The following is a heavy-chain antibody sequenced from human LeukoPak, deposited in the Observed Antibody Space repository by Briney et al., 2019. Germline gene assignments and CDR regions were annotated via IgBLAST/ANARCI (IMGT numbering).Heavy chain of an antibody. CDR3: ARGQYGVAGTFAWIPVRNWFDP. CDR1: GGSISSSSHY. V-gene: IGHV4-39*07. J-gene: IGHJ5*02. Sequence: SETLSLTCTVPGGSISSSSHYWGWIRQPPGKGLEWIGSFYYSGTTYYNPSLKSRVTISVDTSKNQLSLKLSSVTAADTAVYYCARGQYGVAGTFAWIPVRNWFDPWGQGTLVTVSS. CDR2: FYYSGTT. D-gene: IGHD6-19*01.